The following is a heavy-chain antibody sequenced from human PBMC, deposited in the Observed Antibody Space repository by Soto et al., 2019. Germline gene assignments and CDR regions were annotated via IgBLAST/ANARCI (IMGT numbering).Heavy chain of an antibody. CDR3: ARVARDSSDAFDI. Sequence: LALTCTVSGGSISSGDYYWSWIRQPPGKGLEWIGYIYYSGSAHYNPSLKSRVTISVDMSKNQFSLKLSSVTAADTAVYYCARVARDSSDAFDIWGQGTMVTVSS. D-gene: IGHD3-22*01. V-gene: IGHV4-30-4*01. CDR1: GGSISSGDYY. CDR2: IYYSGSA. J-gene: IGHJ3*02.